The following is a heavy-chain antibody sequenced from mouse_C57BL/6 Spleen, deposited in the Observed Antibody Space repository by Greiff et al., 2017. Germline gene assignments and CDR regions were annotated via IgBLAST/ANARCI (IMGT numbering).Heavy chain of an antibody. Sequence: EVKLVESGGGLVKPGGSLKLSCAASGFTFSSYAMSWVRQTPERRLEWVATISDGGSYTYYPDNVKGRFTISRDNAKNNLYLQMSHLKSEDTAMYYCARDESSYYGAMDYWGQGTSVTVSS. D-gene: IGHD1-1*01. CDR3: ARDESSYYGAMDY. CDR1: GFTFSSYA. J-gene: IGHJ4*01. V-gene: IGHV5-4*01. CDR2: ISDGGSYT.